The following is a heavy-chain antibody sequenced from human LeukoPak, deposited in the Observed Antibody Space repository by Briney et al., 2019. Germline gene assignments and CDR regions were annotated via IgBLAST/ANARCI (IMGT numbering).Heavy chain of an antibody. Sequence: SVKVSCKASGGTFSSYAISWVRQAPGQGLEWMGGIIPIFGTPIYAQKFQGRVTITTDESTSTAYMELSSLRSEDTAVYYCARVKIPNPHFDIWGQGTMVTVSS. CDR1: GGTFSSYA. CDR3: ARVKIPNPHFDI. V-gene: IGHV1-69*05. CDR2: IIPIFGTP. J-gene: IGHJ3*02. D-gene: IGHD2-2*01.